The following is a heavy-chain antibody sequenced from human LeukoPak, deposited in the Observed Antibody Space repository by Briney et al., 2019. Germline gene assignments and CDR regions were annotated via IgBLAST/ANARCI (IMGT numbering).Heavy chain of an antibody. J-gene: IGHJ4*02. CDR3: ARPASDYGDYALGY. CDR1: GFTVSSSY. V-gene: IGHV3-53*01. CDR2: IYSGGST. Sequence: PGGSLRLSCAASGFTVSSSYMSWVRQAPGKGLEWVSVIYSGGSTYYADSVKGRFTISRDNSKNTQYLQMNSLRAEDTAVYYCARPASDYGDYALGYWGQGTLVTVSS. D-gene: IGHD4-17*01.